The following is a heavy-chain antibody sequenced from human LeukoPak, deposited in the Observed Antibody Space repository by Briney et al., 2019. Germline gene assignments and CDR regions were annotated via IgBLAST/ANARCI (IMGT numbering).Heavy chain of an antibody. Sequence: PSETLSLTCSVSGGSIGSYYWNWIRQPPGKGLEWIGYIYYDGSSNYNPSLKSRVTMSVDTSKSHFSLKLSSVTAVDTAVYYCVGTGWYGAFHYWGPGTLVTVSS. CDR2: IYYDGSS. D-gene: IGHD6-19*01. J-gene: IGHJ4*02. V-gene: IGHV4-59*13. CDR3: VGTGWYGAFHY. CDR1: GGSIGSYY.